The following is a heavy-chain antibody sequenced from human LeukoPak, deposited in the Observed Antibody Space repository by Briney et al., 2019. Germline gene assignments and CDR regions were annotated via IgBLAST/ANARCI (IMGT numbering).Heavy chain of an antibody. D-gene: IGHD6-19*01. Sequence: ASVKVSCKASGYTFTSYAMNWVRQAPGQGLEWMGWINTNTGNPSYAQGFTGRFVFSLDTSVSTAYLQISSLKAEDTAVYYCARDLGSSGWYFPRHYWGQGTLVTVSS. V-gene: IGHV7-4-1*02. CDR1: GYTFTSYA. CDR2: INTNTGNP. J-gene: IGHJ4*02. CDR3: ARDLGSSGWYFPRHY.